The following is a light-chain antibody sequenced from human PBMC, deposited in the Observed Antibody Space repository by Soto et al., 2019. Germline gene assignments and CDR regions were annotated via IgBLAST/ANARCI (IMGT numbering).Light chain of an antibody. CDR1: QSISSW. V-gene: IGKV1-5*03. J-gene: IGKJ1*01. Sequence: DIQMTQYPSTLSASVGDRVTITCRASQSISSWLAWYQQEPGKAPRLLIYKASDLESGVPSRFSGSGSGTDFTLTISRLEPEDFAVYYCQQYGSSPETFGQGTNVDVK. CDR2: KAS. CDR3: QQYGSSPET.